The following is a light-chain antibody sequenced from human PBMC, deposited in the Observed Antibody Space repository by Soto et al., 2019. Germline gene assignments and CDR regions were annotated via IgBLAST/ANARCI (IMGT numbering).Light chain of an antibody. CDR2: TNT. CDR1: SSNIGSYN. Sequence: QSALTQPPSASGTPGQRVTISCSGSSSNIGSYNVNWYQQLPGTAPKLLIHTNTQRPSGVPDRFSGSKSGTSASLAVSGLQSEDEADYYCATWDHSLNGLVFGGGTKLTVL. V-gene: IGLV1-44*01. J-gene: IGLJ3*02. CDR3: ATWDHSLNGLV.